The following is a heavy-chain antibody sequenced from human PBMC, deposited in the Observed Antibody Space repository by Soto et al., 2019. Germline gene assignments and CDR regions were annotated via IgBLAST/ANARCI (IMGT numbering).Heavy chain of an antibody. CDR1: GYTFTDYD. CDR3: VRGDNKSYYLFNY. J-gene: IGHJ4*02. V-gene: IGHV1-8*01. D-gene: IGHD1-26*01. Sequence: QVQLVQSGAEVKKPGASVQVSCKASGYTFTDYDINWVRQATGQGLEWVGWVSPNGVNTGYAQKFQGRVTMTTDTSISTAYMELTSLRSEDTAVYYCVRGDNKSYYLFNYWGQGTRVTVSS. CDR2: VSPNGVNT.